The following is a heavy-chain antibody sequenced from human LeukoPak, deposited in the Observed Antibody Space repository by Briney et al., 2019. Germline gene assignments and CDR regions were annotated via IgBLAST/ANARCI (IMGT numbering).Heavy chain of an antibody. CDR3: ARDCSSTSCPYYYYYYMDV. D-gene: IGHD2-2*01. CDR1: GFTFSNYG. J-gene: IGHJ6*03. Sequence: PGGSLRLSCATSGFTFSNYGMHWVRQAPGKGLEWVAIISYDGSNKFYTDSVKGRFTISRDNSKNTLYLQMNSLRAEDTAVYYCARDCSSTSCPYYYYYYMDVWGKGTTVTVSS. CDR2: ISYDGSNK. V-gene: IGHV3-30*03.